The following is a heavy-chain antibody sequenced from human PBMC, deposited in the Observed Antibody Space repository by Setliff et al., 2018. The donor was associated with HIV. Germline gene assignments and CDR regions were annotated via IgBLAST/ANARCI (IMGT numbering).Heavy chain of an antibody. CDR3: ARGRGPSRFDY. Sequence: ASVKVSCKASGYTFTAYYMHWVRQAPGQGLEWVGRINPKTGDTRSAQKFKGRVTVTRDTSSTTAYMELSGLRSEDTAIYYCARGRGPSRFDYWGQGTLVTVSS. J-gene: IGHJ4*01. V-gene: IGHV1-2*06. CDR1: GYTFTAYY. CDR2: INPKTGDT.